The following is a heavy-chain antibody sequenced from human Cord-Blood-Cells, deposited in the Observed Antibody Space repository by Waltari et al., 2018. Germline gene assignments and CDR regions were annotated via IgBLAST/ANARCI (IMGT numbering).Heavy chain of an antibody. CDR1: GFTFSSYS. CDR3: ARHPPHWYFDL. Sequence: EVQLVESGGGLVTPGGSLRLSCAASGFTFSSYSMTWVRQAPGKGLEWVSSISSSSSYIYYADSVKGRFTISRDNAKNSLYLQMNSLRAEDTAVYYCARHPPHWYFDLWGRGTLVTVSS. V-gene: IGHV3-21*01. J-gene: IGHJ2*01. CDR2: ISSSSSYI.